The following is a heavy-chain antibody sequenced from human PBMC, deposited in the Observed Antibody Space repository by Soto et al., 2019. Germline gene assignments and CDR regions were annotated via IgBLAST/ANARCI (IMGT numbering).Heavy chain of an antibody. CDR2: ISYDGSNK. V-gene: IGHV3-30-3*01. D-gene: IGHD6-13*01. CDR3: ARDPPNRSSWYVPYY. CDR1: GFTFSSYA. Sequence: QVQLVESGGGVVQPGRSLRLSCAASGFTFSSYAMHWIRQAPGKGLEWVAVISYDGSNKYYADSVKGRFTISRDNSKNTLYLQMNSLRAEDTAVYYCARDPPNRSSWYVPYYWGQGTLVTVSS. J-gene: IGHJ4*02.